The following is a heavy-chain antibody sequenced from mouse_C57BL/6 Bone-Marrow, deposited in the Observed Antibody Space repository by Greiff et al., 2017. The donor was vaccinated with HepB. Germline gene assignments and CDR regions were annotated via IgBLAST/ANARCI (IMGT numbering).Heavy chain of an antibody. Sequence: EVQLVESGRGLVKPGGSLKLSCAASGFTFSSYAMSWVRQTPEKRLEWVATISDGGSYTYYPDNVKGRFTISRDNAKNNLYLQMSHLKSEDTAMYYCARDRELAWFAYWGQGTLVTVSA. CDR3: ARDRELAWFAY. CDR2: ISDGGSYT. CDR1: GFTFSSYA. V-gene: IGHV5-4*01. J-gene: IGHJ3*01. D-gene: IGHD3-1*01.